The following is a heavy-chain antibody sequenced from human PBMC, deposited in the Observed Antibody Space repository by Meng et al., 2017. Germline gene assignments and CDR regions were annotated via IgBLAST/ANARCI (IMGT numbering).Heavy chain of an antibody. CDR3: ARPQTYYDILTGYSRYYYYGMDV. Sequence: ASVKVSCKASGYTFTSYDINWVRQATGQGLEWMGWMNPNSGNTGYAQKFQGRVTITRNTSISTAYMELSSLRSEDTAVYYCARPQTYYDILTGYSRYYYYGMDVWGQGTTVTVSS. CDR1: GYTFTSYD. CDR2: MNPNSGNT. J-gene: IGHJ6*02. D-gene: IGHD3-9*01. V-gene: IGHV1-8*03.